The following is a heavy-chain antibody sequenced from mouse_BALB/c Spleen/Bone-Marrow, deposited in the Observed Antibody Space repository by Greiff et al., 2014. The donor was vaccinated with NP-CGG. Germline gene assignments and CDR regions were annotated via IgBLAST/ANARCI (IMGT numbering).Heavy chain of an antibody. J-gene: IGHJ1*01. V-gene: IGHV14-3*02. CDR2: IDPANGDT. Sequence: SGAELVKPGASVKLSCTASGFNIKDTFMHWVKQRPEQGLEWIGRIDPANGDTKFDPKFQGKATLTADTSSNTVYLQLSTSTSEYTDVYYCTKPSFDYGSSYWYFDVWGAGTTVTVSS. CDR3: TKPSFDYGSSYWYFDV. D-gene: IGHD1-1*01. CDR1: GFNIKDTF.